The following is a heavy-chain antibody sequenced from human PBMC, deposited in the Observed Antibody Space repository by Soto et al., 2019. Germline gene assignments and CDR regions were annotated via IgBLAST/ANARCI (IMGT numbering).Heavy chain of an antibody. Sequence: QVQLVQSGAEVQKPGSSVKVSCKASGDTFSFYSINWVRQAPGLGLEWMGRINPILSVSNYAQKFQGRVTITEDKSTSTAYMELSSLRSEDTAMYYCATNYGSGYRAFDYWGQGALVTVSS. CDR2: INPILSVS. J-gene: IGHJ4*02. CDR1: GDTFSFYS. V-gene: IGHV1-69*02. CDR3: ATNYGSGYRAFDY. D-gene: IGHD3-10*01.